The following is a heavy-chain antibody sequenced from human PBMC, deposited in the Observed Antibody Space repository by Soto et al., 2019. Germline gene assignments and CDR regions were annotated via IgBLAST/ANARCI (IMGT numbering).Heavy chain of an antibody. CDR2: ISYDGSKN. Sequence: QVQLVESGGGVVQPGRSLSLSCAASGFTFSSYGMHWVRQAPGKGLEWVAVISYDGSKNYYADSVKGRFTISRDNSKNTLYLQTNSLRAEATAVYYCAKDHRRIAVAAPFGPWSQGTLVTVSS. D-gene: IGHD6-19*01. CDR1: GFTFSSYG. V-gene: IGHV3-30*18. CDR3: AKDHRRIAVAAPFGP. J-gene: IGHJ5*02.